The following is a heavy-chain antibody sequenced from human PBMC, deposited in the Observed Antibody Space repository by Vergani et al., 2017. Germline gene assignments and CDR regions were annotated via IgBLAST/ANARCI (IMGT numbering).Heavy chain of an antibody. CDR3: ASRGITIFGVVIIRGYYYYWMDG. CDR2: IIPIFGTA. Sequence: QVQLVQSGAEVKKPGSSVKVSCKASGGTFSSYAISWVRQAPGQGLEWMGGIIPIFGTANYAQKFQGRVTITADESTSTAYMELSSLRSEDTAVYYCASRGITIFGVVIIRGYYYYWMDGWGQGTTVTVSS. V-gene: IGHV1-69*01. J-gene: IGHJ6*02. CDR1: GGTFSSYA. D-gene: IGHD3-3*01.